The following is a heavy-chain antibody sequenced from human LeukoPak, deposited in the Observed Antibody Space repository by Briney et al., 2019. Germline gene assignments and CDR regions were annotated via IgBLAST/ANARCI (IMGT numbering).Heavy chain of an antibody. D-gene: IGHD6-13*01. V-gene: IGHV3-9*01. CDR2: ISWNSGSI. J-gene: IGHJ4*02. Sequence: GGSLRLSCAASGFTFDDYAMHWVRQAPGKGLEWVSGISWNSGSIGYADSVKGRFTISRDNAKNSLYLQMNSLRAEDTAVYYCAKVGSIDYWGQGTLVTVSS. CDR3: AKVGSIDY. CDR1: GFTFDDYA.